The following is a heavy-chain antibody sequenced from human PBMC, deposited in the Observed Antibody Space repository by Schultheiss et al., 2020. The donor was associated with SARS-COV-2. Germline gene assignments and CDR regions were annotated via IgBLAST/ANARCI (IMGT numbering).Heavy chain of an antibody. V-gene: IGHV3-30-3*01. CDR2: ISYDGSNK. J-gene: IGHJ6*02. Sequence: GESLKISCAASGFTFSSYAMHWVRQAPGKGLEWVAVISYDGSNKYYADSVKGRFTISRDNSKNTLYLQMNSLRAEDTAVYYCARDWAAVTSMDVWGQGTTVTVSS. CDR1: GFTFSSYA. D-gene: IGHD5-18*01. CDR3: ARDWAAVTSMDV.